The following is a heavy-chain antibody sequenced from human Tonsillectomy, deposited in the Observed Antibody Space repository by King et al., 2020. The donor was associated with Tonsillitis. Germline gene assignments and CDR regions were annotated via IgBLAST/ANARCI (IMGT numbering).Heavy chain of an antibody. D-gene: IGHD3-22*01. CDR2: INGDGTNT. J-gene: IGHJ4*02. V-gene: IGHV3-74*01. Sequence: EVQLVESGGGLVQPGRSVRLSCEASGFTFSSYWMHRVRQAPGKELVWVSHINGDGTNTNYADSVKGRFTISRDNAKNTLYLQMNSLRAEDTAVYFCATVGSSAYYVYWGQGTLVTVSS. CDR1: GFTFSSYW. CDR3: ATVGSSAYYVY.